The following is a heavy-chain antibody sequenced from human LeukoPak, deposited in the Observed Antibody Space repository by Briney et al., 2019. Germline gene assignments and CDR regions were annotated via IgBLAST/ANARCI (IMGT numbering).Heavy chain of an antibody. CDR1: GGSFSGYY. CDR2: INHSGST. J-gene: IGHJ4*02. Sequence: SETLSLTCAVHGGSFSGYYWSWIRQPPGKGLEWIGEINHSGSTNYNPSLKSRVTISVDTSKNQFSLKLSSVTAADTAVYYCARPAAYYYDSSGRFDYWGQGTLVTVSS. V-gene: IGHV4-34*01. CDR3: ARPAAYYYDSSGRFDY. D-gene: IGHD3-22*01.